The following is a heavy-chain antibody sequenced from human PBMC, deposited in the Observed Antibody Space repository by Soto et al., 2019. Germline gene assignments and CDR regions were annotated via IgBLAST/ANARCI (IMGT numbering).Heavy chain of an antibody. CDR3: ARKNDSDYGDYVVY. CDR1: GFTFSSYA. D-gene: IGHD4-17*01. V-gene: IGHV3-23*01. Sequence: GGSLRLSCAASGFTFSSYAMSWVRQAPGKGLEWVSTISGSGGSTYYADSVKGRFTISRDNSKNTLYLQMNSLRAEDTAVYYCARKNDSDYGDYVVYWGQGTLVTVSS. CDR2: ISGSGGST. J-gene: IGHJ4*02.